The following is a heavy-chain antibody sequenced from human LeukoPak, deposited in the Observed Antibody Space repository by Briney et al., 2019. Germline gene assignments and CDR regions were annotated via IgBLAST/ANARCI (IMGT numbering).Heavy chain of an antibody. CDR3: ARDRVAAAHFVSHRGWFDP. Sequence: ASVKVSCKASEYTFTSYYMHWVRQAPGQGLEWMGRINPNSGGTNYAQKFQGRVTMTRDTSISTAYMELSRLRSDDTAVYYCARDRVAAAHFVSHRGWFDPWGQGTLVTVSS. J-gene: IGHJ5*02. V-gene: IGHV1-2*06. CDR2: INPNSGGT. D-gene: IGHD6-13*01. CDR1: EYTFTSYY.